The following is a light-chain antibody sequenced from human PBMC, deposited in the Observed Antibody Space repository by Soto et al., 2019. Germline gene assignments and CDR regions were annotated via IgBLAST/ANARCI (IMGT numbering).Light chain of an antibody. Sequence: DIQMTQSPSTLSAFVGDRVTITCRASQSISTWLAWYQQKPGKPPKVLIYHPSSLESGVPSRFSGSGSGTEFTLTITSLHPEDVATYYCQQFNYYPYSFGQGTKLEIK. CDR2: HPS. CDR3: QQFNYYPYS. V-gene: IGKV1-5*01. J-gene: IGKJ2*03. CDR1: QSISTW.